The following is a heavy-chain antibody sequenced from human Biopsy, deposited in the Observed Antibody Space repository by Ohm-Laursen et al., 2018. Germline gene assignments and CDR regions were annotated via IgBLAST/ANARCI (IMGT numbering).Heavy chain of an antibody. V-gene: IGHV4-59*07. D-gene: IGHD2/OR15-2a*01. CDR1: GRSMRSDY. CDR3: ARATNSTGWPYYYFYGMDV. CDR2: LYYSGCT. Sequence: SDTLSLTRTVSGRSMRSDYRSWIRQTPGKGLEWIGYLYYSGCTNYNPSLKSRVTISVDTSKNQFPLRLNSVTAADTAVYYCARATNSTGWPYYYFYGMDVWGQGTTVTVSS. J-gene: IGHJ6*02.